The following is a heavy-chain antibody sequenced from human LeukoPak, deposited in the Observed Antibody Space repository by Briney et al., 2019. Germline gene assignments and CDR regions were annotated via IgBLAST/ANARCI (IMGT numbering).Heavy chain of an antibody. Sequence: ASVKVSCKASGYTFTSYDINWVRQATGQGLEWMGRMNPNSGNTGYAQKFQGRVTITRNTSISTAYMELSSLRSEDTAVYYCARQAGVPAATYYYYYYYMDVWGKGTTVTVSS. J-gene: IGHJ6*03. CDR2: MNPNSGNT. CDR1: GYTFTSYD. D-gene: IGHD2-2*01. CDR3: ARQAGVPAATYYYYYYYMDV. V-gene: IGHV1-8*03.